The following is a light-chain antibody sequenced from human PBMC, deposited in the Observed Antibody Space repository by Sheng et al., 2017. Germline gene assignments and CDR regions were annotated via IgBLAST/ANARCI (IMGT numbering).Light chain of an antibody. V-gene: IGLV2-14*03. CDR3: SSYTSTNTYV. CDR2: DVN. Sequence: QSALTQPASVSGSPGQSITISCTGTSSDVGGYNYVCWYQHHPGKVPKVMIYDVNNRPSGVSSRFSGSKSGNTASLTISGLQAEDEADYYCSSYTSTNTYVFGPGTKVTVL. J-gene: IGLJ1*01. CDR1: SSDVGGYNY.